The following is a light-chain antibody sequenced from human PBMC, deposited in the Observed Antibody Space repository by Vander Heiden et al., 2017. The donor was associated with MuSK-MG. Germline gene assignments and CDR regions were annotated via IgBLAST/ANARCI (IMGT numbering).Light chain of an antibody. CDR2: EVS. Sequence: QSAQTPPAPVSGPPGQSMTLSCARTGAHVGSYNIVSSYPQHPGKAPQLMIYEVSMRPSGVSPRFSGSKSGNTASLTITGLQAEDEADYCCCSYAGSNFYVFGTGTRVTVL. V-gene: IGLV2-23*02. J-gene: IGLJ1*01. CDR1: GAHVGSYNI. CDR3: CSYAGSNFYV.